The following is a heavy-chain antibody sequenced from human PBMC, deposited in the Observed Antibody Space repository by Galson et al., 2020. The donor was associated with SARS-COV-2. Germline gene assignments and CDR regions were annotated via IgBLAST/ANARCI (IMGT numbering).Heavy chain of an antibody. V-gene: IGHV3-9*01. CDR2: ISWTSDNI. CDR1: GIIFDDYA. CDR3: AKDRASSGSYYYGMDV. Sequence: SLKNSCAAPGIIFDDYAMHWVRQAPGKGLELVSGISWTSDNIGYADSVKGRFTISRDNAKNSLYLQMNSLRAEDTALYYCAKDRASSGSYYYGMDVWGQGTTVTVSS. J-gene: IGHJ6*02. D-gene: IGHD1-26*01.